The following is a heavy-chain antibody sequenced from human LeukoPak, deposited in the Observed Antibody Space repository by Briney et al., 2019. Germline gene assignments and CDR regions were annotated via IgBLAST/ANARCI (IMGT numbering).Heavy chain of an antibody. CDR1: GSSISSSTYY. CDR3: ARHSGLRSPFDP. D-gene: IGHD3-3*01. Sequence: SETQSLICTVSGSSISSSTYYWGWIRQPPGKGLEWIGCIFYNGNTYYSPSLKSRVTISVDTSKNQFSLKLSSVTAADTAIYYCARHSGLRSPFDPWGQGTLVTVSS. V-gene: IGHV4-39*01. CDR2: IFYNGNT. J-gene: IGHJ5*02.